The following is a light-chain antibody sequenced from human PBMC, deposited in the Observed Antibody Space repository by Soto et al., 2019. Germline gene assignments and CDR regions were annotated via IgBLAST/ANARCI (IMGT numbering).Light chain of an antibody. J-gene: IGKJ3*01. V-gene: IGKV1-39*01. Sequence: DIQVAQAPPCLPASVGARVTITCRISQKSGDSLNRYQQKAGKGAKLPIYAASSLQSGVPSRFRGSGSGTGFTLTLRRLEPEDFATFYCQPIYLPPRAFRPGNKGGYQ. CDR1: QKSGDS. CDR3: QPIYLPPRA. CDR2: AAS.